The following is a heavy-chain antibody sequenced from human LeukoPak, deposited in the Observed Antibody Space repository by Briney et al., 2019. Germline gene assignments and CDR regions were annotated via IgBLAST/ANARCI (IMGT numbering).Heavy chain of an antibody. Sequence: GGSLRLSCAASGFTFSSYGIHWVRQAPGKGLEWVANIKQDGSEKYYVDSVKGRFIISRDNAKNSLFLQMNSLRAEDTAVYYCARGDYDKYGMDVWGQGTTVTVSS. V-gene: IGHV3-7*03. J-gene: IGHJ6*02. CDR3: ARGDYDKYGMDV. CDR1: GFTFSSYG. CDR2: IKQDGSEK.